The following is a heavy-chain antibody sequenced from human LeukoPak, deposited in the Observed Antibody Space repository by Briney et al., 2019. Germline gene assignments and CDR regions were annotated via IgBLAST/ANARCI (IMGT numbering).Heavy chain of an antibody. Sequence: ASVKVSCKASGYTFTGYYMHWVRQAPGQGLEWMGWINLNSGGTNYAQKFQGRVTMTRDTSISTAYMELSRLRSDDTAVYYCARDDVYDSSGYSFDYWGQGTLVTVSS. CDR1: GYTFTGYY. V-gene: IGHV1-2*02. J-gene: IGHJ4*02. CDR2: INLNSGGT. D-gene: IGHD3-22*01. CDR3: ARDDVYDSSGYSFDY.